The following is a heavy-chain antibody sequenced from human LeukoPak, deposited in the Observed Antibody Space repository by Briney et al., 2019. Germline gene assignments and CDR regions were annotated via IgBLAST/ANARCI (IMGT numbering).Heavy chain of an antibody. CDR1: GGSFSGYY. V-gene: IGHV4-34*01. CDR2: INHSGST. D-gene: IGHD6-19*01. Sequence: SETLSLTCAVYGGSFSGYYWSWIRQPPGKGLEWIGEINHSGSTNYNPSLKSRVTISVDTSKNQFSLKLSSVTAADTAVYYCARGRSSGWYKGEYFQHWGQGTLVTVSS. J-gene: IGHJ1*01. CDR3: ARGRSSGWYKGEYFQH.